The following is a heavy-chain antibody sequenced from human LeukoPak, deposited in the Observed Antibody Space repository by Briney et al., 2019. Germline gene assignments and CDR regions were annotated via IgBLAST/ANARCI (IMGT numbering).Heavy chain of an antibody. CDR1: GGSISSGSYY. J-gene: IGHJ4*02. CDR2: IYYSGST. Sequence: PSETLFLTCTVSGGSISSGSYYWGWIRQPPGKGLEWIGSIYYSGSTYYNPSLKSRVTISVDTSKNQFSLKLSSVTAADTAVYYCARDKGMVRGNFDYWGQGTLVTVSS. V-gene: IGHV4-39*07. D-gene: IGHD3-10*01. CDR3: ARDKGMVRGNFDY.